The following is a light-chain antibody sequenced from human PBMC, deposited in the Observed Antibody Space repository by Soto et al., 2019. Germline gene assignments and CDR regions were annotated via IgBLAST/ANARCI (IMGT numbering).Light chain of an antibody. CDR1: YSDVGSYDL. V-gene: IGLV2-23*02. J-gene: IGLJ3*02. CDR2: EVS. CDR3: CSYAGSSTPNWV. Sequence: QSVLTQPASVSGSPGQSITISCTGSYSDVGSYDLVSWNQHYPGKAPKLMIYEVSKRPSGVSNRFSGSKSGSTASLTISGLQAEDEADYFCCSYAGSSTPNWVFSGGTKLTVL.